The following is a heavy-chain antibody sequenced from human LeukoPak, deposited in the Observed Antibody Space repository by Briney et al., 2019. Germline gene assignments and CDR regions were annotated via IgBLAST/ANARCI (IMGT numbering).Heavy chain of an antibody. CDR2: LGIAGDT. V-gene: IGHV3-13*01. D-gene: IGHD1-26*01. CDR1: GFTFSGYA. J-gene: IGHJ4*02. CDR3: ARQKQSHGNFDY. Sequence: GGSLRLSCAASGFTFSGYAMSWVRQAPGKGLEWVSALGIAGDTFYPGSVKGRFTISRENAKNSLYLQMNSLRAEDTAMYYCARQKQSHGNFDYWGQGTLVTVSS.